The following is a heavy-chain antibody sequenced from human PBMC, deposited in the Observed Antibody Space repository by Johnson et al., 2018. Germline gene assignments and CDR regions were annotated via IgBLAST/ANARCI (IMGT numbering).Heavy chain of an antibody. Sequence: VQLVQSGGGLVQPGGSLRLSCAASGFTFDDYAMHWVRPAPGKGLEWVSGIRWNSGSIGYADSVKGRFTMSRDNAKNSLYLQMNSLRAEDTALYYCAKGRSGYYSDAFDIWGQGTMVTVSS. CDR1: GFTFDDYA. V-gene: IGHV3-9*01. CDR3: AKGRSGYYSDAFDI. J-gene: IGHJ3*02. D-gene: IGHD3-22*01. CDR2: IRWNSGSI.